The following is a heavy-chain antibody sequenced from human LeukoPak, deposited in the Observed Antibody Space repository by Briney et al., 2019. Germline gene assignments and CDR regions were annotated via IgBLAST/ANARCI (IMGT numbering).Heavy chain of an antibody. V-gene: IGHV3-53*05. D-gene: IGHD5-18*01. CDR3: AKDPGFKSYGYFFGY. J-gene: IGHJ4*02. CDR1: GFTVSSSY. Sequence: GGSLRLSCTASGFTVSSSYMSWVRQAPGKGLEWVCVIYSAGTTYYADSVKGRFTISRDNSKNTVYLQMNSLRAEDAAVYYCAKDPGFKSYGYFFGYWGQGTLVTVSS. CDR2: IYSAGTT.